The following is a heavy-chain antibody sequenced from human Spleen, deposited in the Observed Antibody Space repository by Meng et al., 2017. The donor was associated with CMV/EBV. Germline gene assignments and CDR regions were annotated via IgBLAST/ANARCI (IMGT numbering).Heavy chain of an antibody. J-gene: IGHJ3*01. D-gene: IGHD2-21*01. CDR2: IYHSGST. CDR3: ARGGYCGGDCYTFDL. Sequence: SETLSLTCSVSGYSISSGYYWGWIRQPPGKGLEWIGSIYHSGSTYYNPSLKSRVTISVDTSKNQFSLKLSSVTAADTAVYYCARGGYCGGDCYTFDLWAQGTLVTVSS. V-gene: IGHV4-38-2*02. CDR1: GYSISSGYY.